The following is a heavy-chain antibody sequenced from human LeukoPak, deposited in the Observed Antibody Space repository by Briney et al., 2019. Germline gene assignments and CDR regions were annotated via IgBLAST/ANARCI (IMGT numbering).Heavy chain of an antibody. CDR1: GFTFSNAW. Sequence: GGSLRLSCAASGFTFSNAWMSWVRQAPGKGLEWVGRIKSKTDGGTTDYAAPVKGRFTISRDDSKNTLYLQMNSLKTEDTAVYYCTTRFQYQPPYYFDYWGQGTLVTVSS. J-gene: IGHJ4*02. CDR3: TTRFQYQPPYYFDY. D-gene: IGHD2-2*01. CDR2: IKSKTDGGTT. V-gene: IGHV3-15*01.